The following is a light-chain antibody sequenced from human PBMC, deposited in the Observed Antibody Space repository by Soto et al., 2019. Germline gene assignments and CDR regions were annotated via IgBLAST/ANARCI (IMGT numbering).Light chain of an antibody. V-gene: IGLV3-1*01. CDR3: QACDSATVV. J-gene: IGLJ2*01. CDR2: EDT. CDR1: TLGSKF. Sequence: SYELTQPPSVSVSPGQTANITCYGNTLGSKFGFWSQQKAGQSPMVVIYEDTKRHSGITDRFSGSNSGNTATLTISGTQAMDEADFHGQACDSATVVFGGGTKLTVL.